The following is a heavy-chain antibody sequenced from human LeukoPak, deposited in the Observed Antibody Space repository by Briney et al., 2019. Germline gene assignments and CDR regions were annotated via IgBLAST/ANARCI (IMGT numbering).Heavy chain of an antibody. V-gene: IGHV4-59*01. CDR1: GGSISSYY. J-gene: IGHJ4*02. Sequence: SETLSLTCTVSGGSISSYYWSRIRQPPGKGLEWIGYIYYSGSTNYNPSLKSRVTISVDTSKNQFSLKLSSVTAADTAVYYCARASQWLRYFDYWGQGTLVTVSS. CDR3: ARASQWLRYFDY. D-gene: IGHD6-19*01. CDR2: IYYSGST.